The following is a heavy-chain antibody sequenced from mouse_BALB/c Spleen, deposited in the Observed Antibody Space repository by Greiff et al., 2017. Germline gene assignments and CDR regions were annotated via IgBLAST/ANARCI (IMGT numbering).Heavy chain of an antibody. CDR2: IYYSGTI. J-gene: IGHJ4*01. CDR3: ARGNYYAMDY. V-gene: IGHV3-5*02. CDR1: GISITTGNYR. Sequence: EVKLVESGPGLVKPSQTVSLTCTVTGISITTGNYRWSWIRQFPGHKLEWIGYIYYSGTITYNPSLTSRTTITRDTSKNQFFLEMNSLTAEDTATYYCARGNYYAMDYWGQGTSVTVSS.